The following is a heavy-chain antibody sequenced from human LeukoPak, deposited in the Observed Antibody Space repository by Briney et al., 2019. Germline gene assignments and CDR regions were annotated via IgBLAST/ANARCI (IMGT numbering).Heavy chain of an antibody. Sequence: ASGKGSCKASDYTFSSYGISWVRQAPGQGLEWMGWISAYNGNTNYAQKLQGRVTMTTDTSTSTAYMELRSVRADDTGVYYCARVRAVAGRGVGTWFDPWGQGTLVTVS. J-gene: IGHJ5*02. V-gene: IGHV1-18*01. CDR1: DYTFSSYG. D-gene: IGHD6-19*01. CDR2: ISAYNGNT. CDR3: ARVRAVAGRGVGTWFDP.